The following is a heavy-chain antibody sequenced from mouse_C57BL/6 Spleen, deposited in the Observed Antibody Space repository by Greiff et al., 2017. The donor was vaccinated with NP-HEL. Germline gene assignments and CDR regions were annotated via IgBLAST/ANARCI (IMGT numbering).Heavy chain of an antibody. CDR1: GFTFSDYY. Sequence: EVKLMESEGGLVQPGSSMKLSCTASGFTFSDYYMAWVRQVPEKGLEWVANINYDGSSTYYLDSLKSRFIISGDNAKNILYLQMSSLKSEDTATYYCARDDHYAMDYWGQGTSVTVSS. CDR3: ARDDHYAMDY. CDR2: INYDGSST. V-gene: IGHV5-16*01. J-gene: IGHJ4*01.